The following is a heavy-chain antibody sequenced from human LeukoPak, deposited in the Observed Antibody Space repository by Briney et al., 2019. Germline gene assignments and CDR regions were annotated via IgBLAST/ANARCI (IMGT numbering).Heavy chain of an antibody. V-gene: IGHV3-23*01. D-gene: IGHD3-10*01. CDR1: GFTFSSYA. CDR3: AKDRGYYLDPNWSDP. Sequence: GGSLRLSCAASGFTFSSYAMSWVRQAPGKGLEWVSAISGSGGSTYYADSVKGRFTISRDNSKSTLYLQMNSLRAEDTAVYYCAKDRGYYLDPNWSDPWGQGTLVTVSS. CDR2: ISGSGGST. J-gene: IGHJ5*02.